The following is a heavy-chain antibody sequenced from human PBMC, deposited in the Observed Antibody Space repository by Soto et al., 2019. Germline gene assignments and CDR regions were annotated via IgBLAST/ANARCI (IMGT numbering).Heavy chain of an antibody. CDR2: ISRNIITI. J-gene: IGHJ4*02. Sequence: GGSLRLSCAASGFTFSHYIMNWVRQAPGKGLEWVSYISRNIITIYYADSVKGRFTISRDNAKNSLYLQMNSLRDEDTAVYYCVRDPHALDYWGQGALVTVSS. CDR1: GFTFSHYI. CDR3: VRDPHALDY. V-gene: IGHV3-48*02.